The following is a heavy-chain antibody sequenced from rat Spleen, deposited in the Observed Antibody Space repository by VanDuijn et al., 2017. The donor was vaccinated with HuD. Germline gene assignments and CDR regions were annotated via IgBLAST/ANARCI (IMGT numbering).Heavy chain of an antibody. CDR3: TTYGGLRNWFAY. CDR1: GRTFSDYY. Sequence: EVQLVESGGGLVQPGRSMKLSCAASGRTFSDYYMAWVRQAPTKGLEWVAYISTGGTTTYYRDSVKGRFTISRDDAKSTLYLQMDSLRSEDTATYYCTTYGGLRNWFAYWGQGTLVTVSS. V-gene: IGHV5-27*01. J-gene: IGHJ3*01. D-gene: IGHD4-1*01. CDR2: ISTGGTTT.